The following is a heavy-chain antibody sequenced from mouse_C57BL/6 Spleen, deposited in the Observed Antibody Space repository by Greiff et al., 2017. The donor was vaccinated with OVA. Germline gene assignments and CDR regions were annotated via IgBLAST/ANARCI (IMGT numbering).Heavy chain of an antibody. CDR2: IWRGGST. CDR1: GFSLTSYG. J-gene: IGHJ2*01. V-gene: IGHV2-5*01. CDR3: AKKSSSYGYFDD. Sequence: VQLQQSGPGLVQPSQSLSITCTVSGFSLTSYGVHWVRQSPGKGLEWLGVIWRGGSTDYNAALMSRLSITQDNSKGQVFFKLNSLHTDDTAIYYCAKKSSSYGYFDDWGQGTTLTVAS. D-gene: IGHD1-1*01.